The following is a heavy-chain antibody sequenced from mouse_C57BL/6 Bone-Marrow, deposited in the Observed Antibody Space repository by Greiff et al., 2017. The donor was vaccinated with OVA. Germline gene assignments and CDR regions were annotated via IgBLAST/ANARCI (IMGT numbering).Heavy chain of an antibody. D-gene: IGHD1-1*01. V-gene: IGHV1-64*01. CDR2: IHPNSGST. CDR1: GYTFTSYW. CDR3: QERWRYSYYIDY. Sequence: QVQLQQPGAELVKPGASVKLSCKASGYTFTSYWMHWVKQRPGQGLEWIGMIHPNSGSTNYNEKFKSKATLTVDKSSSTAYMQLSSLTSEDSAIYYCQERWRYSYYIDYWGQGTTLTVPS. J-gene: IGHJ2*01.